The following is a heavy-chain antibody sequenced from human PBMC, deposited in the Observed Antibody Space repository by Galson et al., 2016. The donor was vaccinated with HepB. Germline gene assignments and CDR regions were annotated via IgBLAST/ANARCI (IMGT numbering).Heavy chain of an antibody. CDR1: GYTFTTFY. CDR3: ARDGHKWDFDY. J-gene: IGHJ4*02. CDR2: IMPNGGST. Sequence: QSGAEVKKPGESLKISCKASGYTFTTFYVHWVRQAPGQGLEWIGRIMPNGGSTIYAQNFQGRVTVTGDTSTSTVYMELSSLISEDTAVYYCARDGHKWDFDYWGQGALVTVSS. D-gene: IGHD1-26*01. V-gene: IGHV1-46*01.